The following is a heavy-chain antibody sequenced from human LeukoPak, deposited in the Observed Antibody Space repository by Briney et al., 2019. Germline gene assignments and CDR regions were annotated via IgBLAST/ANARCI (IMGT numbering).Heavy chain of an antibody. V-gene: IGHV4-59*01. CDR1: GGSISSYY. CDR3: ARGSGYAWGSFDY. CDR2: IYYSGST. J-gene: IGHJ4*02. Sequence: SETLSLTCTVTGGSISSYYWSWIRQPPGKGLEWIGYIYYSGSTNYNPSLKSRVTISVDTSKNQFSLKLSSVTAADTAVYYCARGSGYAWGSFDYWGQGTLVTVSS. D-gene: IGHD5-12*01.